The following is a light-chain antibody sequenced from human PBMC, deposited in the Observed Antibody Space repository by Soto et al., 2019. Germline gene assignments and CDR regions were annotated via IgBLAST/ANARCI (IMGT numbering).Light chain of an antibody. J-gene: IGKJ4*01. CDR2: AAS. CDR1: QGISSY. V-gene: IGKV1-9*01. CDR3: QQLNRPLT. Sequence: DIQLTQSPSFLSASVGDRVTITCRASQGISSYLAWYQQKPGKAPKLLIYAASTLQSGVPSRFSGSGSGTEFTLTISSLQPEDFATYYYQQLNRPLTFGGGTKVEIK.